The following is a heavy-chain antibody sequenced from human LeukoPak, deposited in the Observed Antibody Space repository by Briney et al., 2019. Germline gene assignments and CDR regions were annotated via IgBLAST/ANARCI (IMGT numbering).Heavy chain of an antibody. CDR2: IYYSEST. Sequence: SETLSLTCTVFGGSISSSSYYWGWIRQPPGKGLEWIGSIYYSESTYYNPSLKSRVTISVDTSKNQFSLKLSSVTAADTAVYYCARSLPITMIVVVMPRRRAFDIWGQGTMVTVSS. CDR1: GGSISSSSYY. CDR3: ARSLPITMIVVVMPRRRAFDI. J-gene: IGHJ3*02. V-gene: IGHV4-39*01. D-gene: IGHD3-22*01.